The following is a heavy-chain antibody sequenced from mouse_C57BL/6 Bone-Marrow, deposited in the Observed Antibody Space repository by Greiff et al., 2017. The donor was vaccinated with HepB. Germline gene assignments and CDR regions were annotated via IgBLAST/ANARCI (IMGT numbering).Heavy chain of an antibody. CDR1: GYAFSSSW. D-gene: IGHD1-1*01. Sequence: VMLVESGPELVKPGASVKISCKASGYAFSSSWMNWVKQRPGKGLEWIGRIYPGDGDTNYNGKFKGKATLTADKSSSTAYMQLSSLTSEDSAVYFCAIITTVVPYYYAMDYWGQGTSVTVSS. CDR3: AIITTVVPYYYAMDY. J-gene: IGHJ4*01. CDR2: IYPGDGDT. V-gene: IGHV1-82*01.